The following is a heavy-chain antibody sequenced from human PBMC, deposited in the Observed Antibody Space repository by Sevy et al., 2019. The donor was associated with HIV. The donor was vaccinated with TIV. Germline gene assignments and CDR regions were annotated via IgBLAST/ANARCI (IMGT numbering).Heavy chain of an antibody. Sequence: GGSLRLSCAASGFIFSGYNMHWVRQAPGKGLEWVSSISTSSTYIYQADSVKGRFTISRDNAQNSVYLQMNSLRVEDTALYYCSRGSCIGGSLHTGYHGMDVWGQGTTVTVFS. CDR2: ISTSSTYI. CDR1: GFIFSGYN. D-gene: IGHD2-15*01. CDR3: SRGSCIGGSLHTGYHGMDV. V-gene: IGHV3-21*06. J-gene: IGHJ6*02.